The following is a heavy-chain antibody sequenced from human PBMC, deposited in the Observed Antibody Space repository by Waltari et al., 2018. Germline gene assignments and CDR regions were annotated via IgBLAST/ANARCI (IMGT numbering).Heavy chain of an antibody. D-gene: IGHD3-10*01. V-gene: IGHV4-39*01. CDR1: GASISNSNSY. J-gene: IGHJ6*03. Sequence: QLQLQESGPGLVKPSETLSLTCSVSGASISNSNSYWSWLSQPPAKGLEWIGSIYYRGSTYSSPSLKSRVTISLDTSKNQLSLKVSSVTVADTAIYFCARNMESPYNAPYYFYYMDVWGKGTTVTVSS. CDR3: ARNMESPYNAPYYFYYMDV. CDR2: IYYRGST.